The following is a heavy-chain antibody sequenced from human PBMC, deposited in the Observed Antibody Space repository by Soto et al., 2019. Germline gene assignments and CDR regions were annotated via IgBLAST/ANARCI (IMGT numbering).Heavy chain of an antibody. CDR2: IYYSGTT. CDR1: GCPISSSSYY. Sequence: SDTLSLTFTVSGCPISSSSYYWAWVLQPPGKGLEWIGSIYYSGTTYYNPSLKRRVTISEHTSKHQLSLKLLSVTAADTAVFYCARLKRCKTNSCYFDYWGQGTLDTLCS. D-gene: IGHD2-2*01. J-gene: IGHJ4*02. CDR3: ARLKRCKTNSCYFDY. V-gene: IGHV4-39*01.